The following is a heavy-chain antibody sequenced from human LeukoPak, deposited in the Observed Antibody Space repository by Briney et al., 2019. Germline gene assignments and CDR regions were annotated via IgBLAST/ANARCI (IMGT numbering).Heavy chain of an antibody. CDR3: ARGVAARSQDY. J-gene: IGHJ4*02. CDR2: IYYGGST. Sequence: SQTLSLTCTVSGGSISSGGYCWSWIRQHPGKGLEWIGYIYYGGSTYYNPSLKSRVTISVDTSKNKFSLKLRSVTAAETAVYYCARGVAARSQDYWGQGTLVTVSS. D-gene: IGHD2-15*01. V-gene: IGHV4-31*03. CDR1: GGSISSGGYC.